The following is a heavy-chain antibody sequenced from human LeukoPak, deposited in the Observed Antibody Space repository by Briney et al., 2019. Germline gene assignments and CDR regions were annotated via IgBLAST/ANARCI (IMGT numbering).Heavy chain of an antibody. D-gene: IGHD6-19*01. CDR3: AREPREQWLASFDP. J-gene: IGHJ5*02. CDR2: ISAYNGNT. Sequence: ASVKVSCKASGYTFTSYGISWVRQAPGQGLEWMGWISAYNGNTNYAQKLQGRVTMTTDTSTSTAYMELRSLRSEDTAVYYCAREPREQWLASFDPWGQGTLVTVSS. V-gene: IGHV1-18*01. CDR1: GYTFTSYG.